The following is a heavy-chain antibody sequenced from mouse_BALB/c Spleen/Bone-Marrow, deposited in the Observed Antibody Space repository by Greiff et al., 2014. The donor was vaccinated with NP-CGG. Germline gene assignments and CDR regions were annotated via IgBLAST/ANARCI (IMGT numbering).Heavy chain of an antibody. D-gene: IGHD3-3*01. CDR2: INPSSGYT. CDR1: GYTFTSYP. V-gene: IGHV1-4*01. J-gene: IGHJ2*01. Sequence: QVQLKDSGAELARPGASVWMSCKASGYTFTSYPMNWVKQRPGQGLEWIGYINPSSGYTNYNQKFKDKATLTADKSSSTACVQLSSLTSEDSAVYYCTRRAAYYFDYWGQGTTLTVSS. CDR3: TRRAAYYFDY.